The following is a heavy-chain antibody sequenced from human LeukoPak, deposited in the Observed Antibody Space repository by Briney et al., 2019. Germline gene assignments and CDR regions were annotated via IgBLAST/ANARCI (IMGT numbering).Heavy chain of an antibody. D-gene: IGHD6-19*01. Sequence: GGSLRLSCAASGFTFSSYWMHWVRQAPGKGLVWVSRINSDGRITDYADSGKGRFTISRDNANNTVYLQMNSLRADDTAVYYCGREWGRSGWTDNWGQGTLVTVSS. J-gene: IGHJ4*02. CDR1: GFTFSSYW. CDR2: INSDGRIT. CDR3: GREWGRSGWTDN. V-gene: IGHV3-74*01.